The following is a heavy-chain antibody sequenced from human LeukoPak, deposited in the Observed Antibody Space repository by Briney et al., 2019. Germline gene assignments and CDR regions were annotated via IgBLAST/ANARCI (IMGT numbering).Heavy chain of an antibody. V-gene: IGHV3-48*01. CDR2: ISSGSSTI. D-gene: IGHD7-27*01. CDR1: GFTVSSNY. Sequence: GGSLRLSCAASGFTVSSNYMSWVRQAPGKGLEWVSYISSGSSTIYYADSVKGRYTISRDNAKNSLYLQMNSLRAEDTAVYYCARDQGDWGLEQPPFDYWGQGTLVTVSS. J-gene: IGHJ4*02. CDR3: ARDQGDWGLEQPPFDY.